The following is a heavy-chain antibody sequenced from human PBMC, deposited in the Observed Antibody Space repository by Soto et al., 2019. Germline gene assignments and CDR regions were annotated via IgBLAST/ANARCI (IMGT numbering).Heavy chain of an antibody. V-gene: IGHV3-21*01. CDR3: AREGIAVAGYYFDY. Sequence: EVQLVESGGGLVKPGGSLRLSCAASGFTFSSYSMNWVRQAPGKGLEWVSSISSSSSYIYYADSVKGRFTISRDNAKNSLDLQMNSLRAEDTAGYYCAREGIAVAGYYFDYWGQGTLVTVSS. CDR2: ISSSSSYI. D-gene: IGHD6-19*01. J-gene: IGHJ4*02. CDR1: GFTFSSYS.